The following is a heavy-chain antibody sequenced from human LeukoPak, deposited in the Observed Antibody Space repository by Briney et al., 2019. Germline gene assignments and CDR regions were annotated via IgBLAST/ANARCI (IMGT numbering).Heavy chain of an antibody. D-gene: IGHD4-11*01. J-gene: IGHJ4*02. CDR1: GFTFSDYA. Sequence: GGSLRLSCAASGFTFSDYAIHWVRQAPGRGLEWEALISYDGSKQYYADSVKGRFTISRDNSKSTLYLQMNSLRTEDTAVYYCAKVLLKTTLDYWGQGTLVTVSS. V-gene: IGHV3-30*18. CDR2: ISYDGSKQ. CDR3: AKVLLKTTLDY.